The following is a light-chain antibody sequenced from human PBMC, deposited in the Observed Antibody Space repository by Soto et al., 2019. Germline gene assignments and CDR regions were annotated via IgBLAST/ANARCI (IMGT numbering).Light chain of an antibody. Sequence: EIVLTPSPGTLSLSPGESATLSGRASQSVSRIHLAWYQQKPGQAPRLLIYGASSRATGIADRFSGSGSGTDFTLTISRLEPEDFAVYYCQQYGNSPPYSFGQGTKLEIK. CDR1: QSVSRIH. V-gene: IGKV3-20*01. CDR3: QQYGNSPPYS. J-gene: IGKJ2*03. CDR2: GAS.